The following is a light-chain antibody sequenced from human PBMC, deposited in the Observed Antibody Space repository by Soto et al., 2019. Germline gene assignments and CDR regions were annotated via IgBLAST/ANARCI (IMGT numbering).Light chain of an antibody. V-gene: IGKV1-5*03. CDR1: QSISSW. J-gene: IGKJ1*01. Sequence: DIQMTQSPSTLSASVGDRVTITCRASQSISSWLAWYQQKPGTAPNLLIHKASTLQSGVPSRFSGSGSGTEFTLTISSLQPDDFATYYCQQYSDNWTFGQGTKVDIK. CDR2: KAS. CDR3: QQYSDNWT.